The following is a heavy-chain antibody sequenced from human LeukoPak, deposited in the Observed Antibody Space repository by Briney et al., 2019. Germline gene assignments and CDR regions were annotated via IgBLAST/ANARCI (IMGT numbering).Heavy chain of an antibody. D-gene: IGHD3-16*01. J-gene: IGHJ4*02. CDR3: ARGVLGYDYIWGSLFDY. CDR1: DDSIHTVLYY. V-gene: IGHV4-61*02. Sequence: SETLSLTCTVSDDSIHTVLYYWSWVRQPAGKGLEWLGRLYGSGNINYNPSLQSRLTMSLDTSKNRFSLQLSSVTAADTAVYYCARGVLGYDYIWGSLFDYWGQGTLVTVSS. CDR2: LYGSGNI.